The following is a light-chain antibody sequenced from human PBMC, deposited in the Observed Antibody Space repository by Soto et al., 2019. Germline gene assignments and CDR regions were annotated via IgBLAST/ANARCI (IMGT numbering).Light chain of an antibody. V-gene: IGKV3-11*01. J-gene: IGKJ4*01. CDR2: DAS. CDR3: QQRSTWPLT. CDR1: QSVSSY. Sequence: EIVLTQSPATLSLSPGERATLSCMASQSVSSYLAWYQQKPGQAPRLLIYDASNRATGIPARFSGSGSGTDFTLTISSLEPDDFAVYYCQQRSTWPLTFGGGTKVDIK.